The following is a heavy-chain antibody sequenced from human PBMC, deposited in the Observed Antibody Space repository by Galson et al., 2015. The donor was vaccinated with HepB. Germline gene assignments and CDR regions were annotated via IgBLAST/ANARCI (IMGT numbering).Heavy chain of an antibody. Sequence: ETLSLTCTVSGGSISSSSYYWGWIRQPPGKGLECIGSIYYSGSTYYNPSLKSRVTISVDTSKNQFSLRLSSVTAADTAVYYCARQIRYCSGGSCFRYFDNWGQGALVTVSS. D-gene: IGHD2-15*01. CDR2: IYYSGST. CDR1: GGSISSSSYY. J-gene: IGHJ4*02. V-gene: IGHV4-39*01. CDR3: ARQIRYCSGGSCFRYFDN.